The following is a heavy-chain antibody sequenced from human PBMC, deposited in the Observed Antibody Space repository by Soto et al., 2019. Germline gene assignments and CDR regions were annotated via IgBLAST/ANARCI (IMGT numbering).Heavy chain of an antibody. V-gene: IGHV3-74*01. CDR3: ARGDRGGFDL. Sequence: GSLRLSCAASGFTFDYYWMHWVRQAPGKGLVWVSRVHSDGTTTTYADSMKGRFTISRGNARNTVSLQMSSLRAEDTAIYYCARGDRGGFDLWGPGTVVTVSS. J-gene: IGHJ3*01. D-gene: IGHD3-10*01. CDR2: VHSDGTTT. CDR1: GFTFDYYW.